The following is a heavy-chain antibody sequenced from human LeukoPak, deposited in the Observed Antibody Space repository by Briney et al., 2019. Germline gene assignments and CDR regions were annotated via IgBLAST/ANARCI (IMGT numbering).Heavy chain of an antibody. V-gene: IGHV1-69*05. J-gene: IGHJ3*02. Sequence: SVKVSCKASGGTFSSYAISWVRQAPGQGLEWMGRIIPIFGTANYAQKFQGRVTITTDESTSTAYMELSSLRSEATAVYYCARDRVAATDAFDIWGQGTMVTVSS. CDR1: GGTFSSYA. CDR3: ARDRVAATDAFDI. D-gene: IGHD2-15*01. CDR2: IIPIFGTA.